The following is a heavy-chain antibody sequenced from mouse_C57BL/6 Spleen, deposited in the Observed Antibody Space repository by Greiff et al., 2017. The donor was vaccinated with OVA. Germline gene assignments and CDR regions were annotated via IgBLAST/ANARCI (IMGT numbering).Heavy chain of an antibody. CDR1: GFTFSDYG. CDR3: AREDYYGSSYFDY. V-gene: IGHV5-17*01. D-gene: IGHD1-1*01. Sequence: EVHLVESGGGLVKPGGSLKLSCAASGFTFSDYGMHWVRQAPEKGLEWVAYISSGSSTIYYADTVKGRFTISRDNAKNTLFLQMTSLRSEDTAMYDCAREDYYGSSYFDYWGQGTTLTVSS. CDR2: ISSGSSTI. J-gene: IGHJ2*01.